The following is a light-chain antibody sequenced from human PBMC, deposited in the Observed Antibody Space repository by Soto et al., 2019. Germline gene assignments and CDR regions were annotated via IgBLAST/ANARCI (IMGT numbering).Light chain of an antibody. Sequence: ETVMTQFPATLSVSPGERTTLSCRASQSVSRNLAWYQQRPGQTPRLLFYGASTRATGIPARFSASGSGKEFTLTFSALHFEVFAFYYCQNYNIGPLTLGGGTRWIS. CDR1: QSVSRN. J-gene: IGKJ4*01. V-gene: IGKV3-15*01. CDR2: GAS. CDR3: QNYNIGPLT.